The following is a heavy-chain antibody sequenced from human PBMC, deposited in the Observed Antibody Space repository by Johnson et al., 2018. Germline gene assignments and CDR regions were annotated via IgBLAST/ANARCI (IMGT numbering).Heavy chain of an antibody. CDR3: ARVIHYYDDSAFDY. CDR2: IYYSGST. CDR1: GGSISSYY. V-gene: IGHV4-59*01. D-gene: IGHD3-22*01. Sequence: QVQLQQWGAGLLKXSETXSLXCTVSGGSISSYYWSWIRQPPGKGLEWIGYIYYSGSTNYNPSLKSRVTISVDTSKNQFSLRLSSVTAADTAVYYCARVIHYYDDSAFDYWGQGTLVTVSS. J-gene: IGHJ4*02.